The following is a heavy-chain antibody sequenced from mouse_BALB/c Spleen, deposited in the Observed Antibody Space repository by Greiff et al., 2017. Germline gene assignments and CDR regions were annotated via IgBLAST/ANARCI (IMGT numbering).Heavy chain of an antibody. CDR1: GFNIKDTY. V-gene: IGHV14-3*02. CDR3: ADYYGSSYEYFDV. J-gene: IGHJ1*01. CDR2: IDPANGNT. D-gene: IGHD1-1*01. Sequence: VQLQQSGAELVKPGASVKLSCTASGFNIKDTYMHWVKQRPEQGLEWIGRIDPANGNTKYDPKFQGKATITADTSSNTAYLQLSSLTSEDTAVYYCADYYGSSYEYFDVWGAGTTVTVSS.